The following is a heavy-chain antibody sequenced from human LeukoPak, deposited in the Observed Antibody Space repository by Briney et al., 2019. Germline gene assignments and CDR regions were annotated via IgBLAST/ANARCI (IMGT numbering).Heavy chain of an antibody. CDR2: ISAYNGNT. D-gene: IGHD2-15*01. CDR1: GYTFTGYY. Sequence: ASVKVSCKASGYTFTGYYMHWVRQAPGQGLEWMGWISAYNGNTNYAQKLQGRVTMTTDTSTSTAYMELRSLRSDDTAVYYCARMMVVAAANWFDPWGQGTLVTVSS. CDR3: ARMMVVAAANWFDP. J-gene: IGHJ5*02. V-gene: IGHV1-18*04.